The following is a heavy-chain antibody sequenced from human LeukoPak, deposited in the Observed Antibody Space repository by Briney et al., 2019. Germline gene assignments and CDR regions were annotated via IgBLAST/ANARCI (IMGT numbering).Heavy chain of an antibody. CDR1: GGPISSYY. CDR3: ARDPLGSWLDY. CDR2: IYYSGST. V-gene: IGHV4-59*01. J-gene: IGHJ4*02. D-gene: IGHD6-13*01. Sequence: SETLSLTCTVSGGPISSYYWSWIRQPPGKGLEWIGYIYYSGSTNYNPSLKSRVTISVDTSKNQFSLKLSSVTAADTAVYYCARDPLGSWLDYWGQGTLVTVSS.